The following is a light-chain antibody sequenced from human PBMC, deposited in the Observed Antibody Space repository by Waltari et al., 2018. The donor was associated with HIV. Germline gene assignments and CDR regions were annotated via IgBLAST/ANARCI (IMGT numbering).Light chain of an antibody. CDR2: SNN. CDR1: SSNLRSNS. CDR3: AAWDDSLNGPV. V-gene: IGLV1-44*01. J-gene: IGLJ2*01. Sequence: QSVVTQPPSASGTPGQRVTISCSGSSSNLRSNSVNWYQQLPGTAPKLLIYSNNQRPSGVPDRFSGSKSGTSASLAISGLQSEDEADYYCAAWDDSLNGPVFGGGTKLTVL.